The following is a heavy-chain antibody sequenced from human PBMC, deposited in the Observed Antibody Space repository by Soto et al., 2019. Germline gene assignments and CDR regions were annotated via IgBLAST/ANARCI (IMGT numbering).Heavy chain of an antibody. CDR3: ARDRALDCSSTSCYVGYYYGMDV. CDR2: ISAYNGNT. V-gene: IGHV1-18*01. J-gene: IGHJ6*02. D-gene: IGHD2-2*01. Sequence: QVQLVQSGAEVKKPGASVKVSCKASGYTFTSYGISWVRQAPGQGLEWMGWISAYNGNTNYAQKLQGRVTMTTDTTTSKAYMELRSLRSDDTAVYYCARDRALDCSSTSCYVGYYYGMDVWGQGTTVTVSS. CDR1: GYTFTSYG.